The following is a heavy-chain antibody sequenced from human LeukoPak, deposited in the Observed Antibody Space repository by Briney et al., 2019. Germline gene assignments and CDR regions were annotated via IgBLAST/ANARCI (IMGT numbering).Heavy chain of an antibody. CDR1: GGSISSGGYY. J-gene: IGHJ3*02. CDR3: ARANDFWSGRDAFDI. V-gene: IGHV4-30-2*01. Sequence: SETLSLTCTVSGGSISSGGYYWSWIRQPPGKGLEWIGYIYHSGSTYYNPSLKSRVTISVDRSKNQFSLKLSSVTAADTAVYYCARANDFWSGRDAFDIWGQGTMVTVSS. D-gene: IGHD3-3*01. CDR2: IYHSGST.